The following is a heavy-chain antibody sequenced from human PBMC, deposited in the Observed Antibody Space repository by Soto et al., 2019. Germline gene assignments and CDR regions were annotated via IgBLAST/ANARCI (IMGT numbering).Heavy chain of an antibody. D-gene: IGHD6-19*01. J-gene: IGHJ4*02. CDR2: ISAYNGNT. CDR1: GYTFTSYG. CDR3: ARDSSYSSGWYYFDY. Sequence: ASVKVSCKASGYTFTSYGISWVRQAPGQGLEWMGWISAYNGNTNYAQKLQGRVTMTTDTSTSTAYMELRSLRSDDTAVYYCARDSSYSSGWYYFDYWGQGTLVTVSS. V-gene: IGHV1-18*04.